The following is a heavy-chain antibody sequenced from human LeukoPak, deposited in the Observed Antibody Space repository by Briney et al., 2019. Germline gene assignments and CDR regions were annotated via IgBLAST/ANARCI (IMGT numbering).Heavy chain of an antibody. J-gene: IGHJ4*02. CDR3: ATGLSSGKIDY. CDR2: INSDGSST. Sequence: PGGSPRLSCAASGFTFSSYWMHWVRQAPGKGLVWVSRINSDGSSTSYADSVKGRFTISRDNAKNTLYLQMNSLRAEDTAVYYCATGLSSGKIDYWGQGTLVTVSS. D-gene: IGHD3-22*01. CDR1: GFTFSSYW. V-gene: IGHV3-74*01.